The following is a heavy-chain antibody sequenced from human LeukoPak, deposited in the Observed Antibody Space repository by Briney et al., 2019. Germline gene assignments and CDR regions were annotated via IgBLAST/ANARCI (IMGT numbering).Heavy chain of an antibody. CDR3: ASSAPNYYDSSGYLRY. J-gene: IGHJ4*02. V-gene: IGHV4-34*01. Sequence: SETLSLTCAVYGGSFRGYYWSWIRQPPGKGLEWIGEINHSGSTNYNPSLKSRVTISVDTPKNQFSLKLSSVTAADTAVYYCASSAPNYYDSSGYLRYWGQGTLVTVSS. CDR2: INHSGST. D-gene: IGHD3-22*01. CDR1: GGSFRGYY.